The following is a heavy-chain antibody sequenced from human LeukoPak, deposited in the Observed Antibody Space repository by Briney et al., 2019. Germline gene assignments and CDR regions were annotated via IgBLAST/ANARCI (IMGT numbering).Heavy chain of an antibody. CDR2: INHSGST. CDR1: GGSFSGYY. Sequence: SETLSLTCAVYGGSFSGYYWSWIRQPPGKGLEWIGEINHSGSTNYNPSLKSRVTISVDTSKNQFSLKLSSVTAADTAVYYCARRYYDLSNRSTDGMDVWGKGTTVTVSS. D-gene: IGHD3-3*01. J-gene: IGHJ6*04. V-gene: IGHV4-34*01. CDR3: ARRYYDLSNRSTDGMDV.